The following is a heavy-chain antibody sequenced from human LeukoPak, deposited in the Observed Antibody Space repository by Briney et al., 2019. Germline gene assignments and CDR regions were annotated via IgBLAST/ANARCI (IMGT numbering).Heavy chain of an antibody. J-gene: IGHJ4*02. CDR3: ARETILRYFDY. Sequence: GSLRLSCAASGFTFSSYEMNWVRQAPGKGLEWVSYISSSGSTIYYADSVKGRFTISRDNAKNSLYLQMNSLRAEDTAVYYCARETILRYFDYWGQGTLVTVSS. V-gene: IGHV3-48*03. D-gene: IGHD3-9*01. CDR1: GFTFSSYE. CDR2: ISSSGSTI.